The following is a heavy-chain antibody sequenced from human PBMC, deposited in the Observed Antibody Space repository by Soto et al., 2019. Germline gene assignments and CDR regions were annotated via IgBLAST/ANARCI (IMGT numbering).Heavy chain of an antibody. V-gene: IGHV4-34*01. J-gene: IGHJ4*02. CDR1: GGSFSGYY. CDR3: ASYGDYEGVY. Sequence: QVQLQQWGAGLLKPSETLSLTCAVYGGSFSGYYWSWIRQPPGKGLEWIGEINHSGSTNYNPSLKSGVTISVDTSKNQFSLKLSSVTAADTAVYYCASYGDYEGVYWGQGTLVTVSS. D-gene: IGHD4-17*01. CDR2: INHSGST.